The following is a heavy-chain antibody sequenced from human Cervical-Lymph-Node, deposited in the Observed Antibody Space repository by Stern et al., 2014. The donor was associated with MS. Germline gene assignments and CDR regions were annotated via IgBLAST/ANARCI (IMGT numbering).Heavy chain of an antibody. J-gene: IGHJ1*01. CDR2: IWYDGSNK. V-gene: IGHV3-33*01. CDR3: ARDASYQLLDH. D-gene: IGHD2-2*01. Sequence: VQLVESGGGVAQPGRSLRLSCAASGFKFSNYVMHWVRQAPGKGLEWVALIWYDGSNKYYTDSVQGRFTISRDNSKDTLYLQMNGLRPEDTALYYCARDASYQLLDHWGQGTLVTVSS. CDR1: GFKFSNYV.